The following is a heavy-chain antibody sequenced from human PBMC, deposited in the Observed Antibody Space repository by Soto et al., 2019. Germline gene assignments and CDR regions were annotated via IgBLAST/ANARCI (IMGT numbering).Heavy chain of an antibody. CDR2: IKGDGSEK. V-gene: IGHV3-7*01. D-gene: IGHD2-2*01. Sequence: EVRLVESGGGLVQPGGSLRLSCEASGFIFSNYWMSWVRQAPGKGLEWVANIKGDGSEKNYVDSVNGRFTISRDNAKNSLYLQMNSLRAEDTAVYFCARGTSTIMLFLYWGQGTLVPVSS. J-gene: IGHJ4*02. CDR1: GFIFSNYW. CDR3: ARGTSTIMLFLY.